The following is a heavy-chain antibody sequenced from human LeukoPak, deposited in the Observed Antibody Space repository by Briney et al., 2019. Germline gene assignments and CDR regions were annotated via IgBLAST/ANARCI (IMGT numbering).Heavy chain of an antibody. D-gene: IGHD3-3*01. Sequence: GGSLRLSCAASGFTLNTNYMNWVRQVPGKGLEWVSVIYAGGNTYYADSVKGRFTISRDNSKNTLYLQMNSLRAEDTALYYCAKDIYRVTIFGGTFDYWGQGTLVSVSS. CDR3: AKDIYRVTIFGGTFDY. CDR1: GFTLNTNY. CDR2: IYAGGNT. J-gene: IGHJ4*02. V-gene: IGHV3-66*02.